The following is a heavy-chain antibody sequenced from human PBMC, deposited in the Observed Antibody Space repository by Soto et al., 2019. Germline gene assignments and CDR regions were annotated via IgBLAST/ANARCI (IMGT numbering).Heavy chain of an antibody. CDR3: ARGGYYDSSGSRNYYYYGMNV. CDR2: ISAYDGNT. CDR1: GYTFTSYG. V-gene: IGHV1-18*01. D-gene: IGHD3-22*01. J-gene: IGHJ6*02. Sequence: ASVKVSCKASGYTFTSYGINWVRQAPGQGLEWLGWISAYDGNTNYAQILQGRVSMTTDTSTNTAYMELRSLRSDETAMYYCARGGYYDSSGSRNYYYYGMNVWGQGTTVTVSS.